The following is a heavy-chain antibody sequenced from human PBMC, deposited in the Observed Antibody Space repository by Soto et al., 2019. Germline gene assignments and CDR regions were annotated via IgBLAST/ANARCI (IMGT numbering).Heavy chain of an antibody. D-gene: IGHD4-17*01. CDR2: ISYDGSNK. V-gene: IGHV3-30-3*01. J-gene: IGHJ4*02. Sequence: QVQLVESGGGVVQPGRSLRLSCAASGFTFSSYAMHWVRQAPGKGLKWVAVISYDGSNKYYADSVKGRFTISRDNSKNTLYLQMNSLRAEDTAVYYCARDFYGDYEGYFDYWGQGTLVTVSS. CDR3: ARDFYGDYEGYFDY. CDR1: GFTFSSYA.